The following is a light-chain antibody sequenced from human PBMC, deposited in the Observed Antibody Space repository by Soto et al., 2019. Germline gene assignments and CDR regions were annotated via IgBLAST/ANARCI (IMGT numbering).Light chain of an antibody. CDR2: KAS. Sequence: DIQMTQYPSTLSVSVGDRVTITCRASQSISSWLAWYQQKPGKAPKLLIYKASTLKSGVPSRFSGSGSGTEFTLTISSLQPEDFAAYYCLQYNNYPPTFGQGTKVDNK. CDR1: QSISSW. J-gene: IGKJ1*01. CDR3: LQYNNYPPT. V-gene: IGKV1-5*03.